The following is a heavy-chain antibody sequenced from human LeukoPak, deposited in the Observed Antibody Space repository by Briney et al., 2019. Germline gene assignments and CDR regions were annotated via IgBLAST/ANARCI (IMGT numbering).Heavy chain of an antibody. Sequence: PSETLSLTCAVYGGSFGGYYWSWIRQPPGKRLEWIGEINHSGSTNYNPSLKSRVTISVDTSKNQFSLKLSSVAAADTAVYYCARAPGIAVAGAPNWFDPWGQGTLVTVSS. J-gene: IGHJ5*02. CDR1: GGSFGGYY. V-gene: IGHV4-34*01. CDR3: ARAPGIAVAGAPNWFDP. D-gene: IGHD6-19*01. CDR2: INHSGST.